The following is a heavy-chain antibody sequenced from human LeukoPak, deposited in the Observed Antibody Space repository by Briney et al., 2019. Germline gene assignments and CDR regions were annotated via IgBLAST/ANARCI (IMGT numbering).Heavy chain of an antibody. CDR1: GGSISSYY. J-gene: IGHJ3*02. CDR2: IYYSGST. D-gene: IGHD3-22*01. Sequence: SETLSLTCTVSGGSISSYYWSWIRQPPGKGLEWIGYIYYSGSTNYNPSLKSRVTISVDTSKNQFSLKLSSVTAADTAVYYCVRGNYDNRGYSNAFDIWGQGAMVTVSS. CDR3: VRGNYDNRGYSNAFDI. V-gene: IGHV4-59*01.